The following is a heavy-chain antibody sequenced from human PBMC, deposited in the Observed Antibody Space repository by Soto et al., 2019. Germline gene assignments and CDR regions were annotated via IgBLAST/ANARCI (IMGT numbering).Heavy chain of an antibody. CDR1: GDSIGTYN. CDR2: IYSNGGT. CDR3: LRQGIGALHGLVDV. Sequence: QVQLQASGPGLVKPSDTLSLTCTVSGDSIGTYNWGWIRQPPGKRLEWIGYIYSNGGTSYNPALKSRVTMSADTSTKQFSLRLSSVTASDTAVYYCLRQGIGALHGLVDVWGQGTTVTVSS. V-gene: IGHV4-59*08. D-gene: IGHD1-26*01. J-gene: IGHJ6*02.